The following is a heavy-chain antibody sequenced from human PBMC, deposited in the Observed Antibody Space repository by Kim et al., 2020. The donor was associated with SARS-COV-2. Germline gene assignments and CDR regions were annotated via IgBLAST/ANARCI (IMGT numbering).Heavy chain of an antibody. J-gene: IGHJ4*02. V-gene: IGHV3-11*01. Sequence: GTTIKYAHSVNGRFTISRDNAKKSLSLQMNSLTPEDTAVYYCVREPNYWGQGTLVTVSS. CDR3: VREPNY. CDR2: GTTI.